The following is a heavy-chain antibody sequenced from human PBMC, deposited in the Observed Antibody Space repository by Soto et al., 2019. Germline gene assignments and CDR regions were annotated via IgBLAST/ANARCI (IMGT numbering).Heavy chain of an antibody. J-gene: IGHJ6*03. Sequence: GGSLRLSYAASGFTFSSYWMSWVRQAPGKGLEWVANIKQDGSEKYYVDSVKGRFTISRDNAKNSLYLQMNSLRAEDTAVYYCAREGYCSGGSCYDNYYYYYYMDVWGKGTTVTVSS. V-gene: IGHV3-7*01. D-gene: IGHD2-15*01. CDR2: IKQDGSEK. CDR3: AREGYCSGGSCYDNYYYYYYMDV. CDR1: GFTFSSYW.